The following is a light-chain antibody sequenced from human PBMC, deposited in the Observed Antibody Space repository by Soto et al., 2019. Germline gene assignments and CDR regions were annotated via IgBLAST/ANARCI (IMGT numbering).Light chain of an antibody. CDR1: QGISNY. J-gene: IGKJ3*01. CDR2: AAS. V-gene: IGKV1-27*01. Sequence: DIQMTQSPSSLSAPVGDRVTITCRASQGISNYFAWYQQKPGKVPMLLIYAASTLKSGVPPRFSGSGSGTDFTLTISGLQPEDVATYDCQKYNSAPRIFGPWTKVDIK. CDR3: QKYNSAPRI.